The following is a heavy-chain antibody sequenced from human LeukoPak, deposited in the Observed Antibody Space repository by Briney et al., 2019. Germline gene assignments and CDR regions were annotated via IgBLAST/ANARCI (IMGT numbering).Heavy chain of an antibody. Sequence: GGSLRLSCAASGFTFSSYSMNWVRQAPGKGLEWVSSISSSSSYIYYADSVKGRFTISRDNAKNSLYLQMNSLRAEETAVYYCASYPLGYCSGRSCSRFLLLDYWGQGTLVTVSS. J-gene: IGHJ4*02. CDR3: ASYPLGYCSGRSCSRFLLLDY. V-gene: IGHV3-21*01. CDR1: GFTFSSYS. CDR2: ISSSSSYI. D-gene: IGHD2-15*01.